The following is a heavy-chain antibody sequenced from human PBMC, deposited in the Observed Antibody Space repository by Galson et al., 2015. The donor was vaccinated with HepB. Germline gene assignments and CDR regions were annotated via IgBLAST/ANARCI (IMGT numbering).Heavy chain of an antibody. Sequence: TLSLTCTVSGGSISSGDFYWTWIRQHPGKGLEWIGYIYNSGSTYYNPSLKSRVTISLDTSKHHFSLKLSSVTAADTAVYYCARATSCSSTSCYRWGRIFFDYWGQGTLVTVSS. CDR1: GGSISSGDFY. J-gene: IGHJ4*02. V-gene: IGHV4-31*03. CDR3: ARATSCSSTSCYRWGRIFFDY. CDR2: IYNSGST. D-gene: IGHD2-2*02.